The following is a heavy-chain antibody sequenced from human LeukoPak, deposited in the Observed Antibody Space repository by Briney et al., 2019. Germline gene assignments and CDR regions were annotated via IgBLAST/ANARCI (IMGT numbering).Heavy chain of an antibody. V-gene: IGHV4-38-2*02. J-gene: IGHJ6*03. D-gene: IGHD3-10*01. CDR3: ARRVGRYFGERAYYYNYMDV. CDR1: GYSISSGYY. CDR2: IYHSGST. Sequence: SETLSLTCTVSGYSISSGYYWGWIRQPPGKGLEWIGSIYHSGSTYYNPSLKSRVTVSVDTSKNQFSLKLSSVTAADTAVYYCARRVGRYFGERAYYYNYMDVWGSGATVTISS.